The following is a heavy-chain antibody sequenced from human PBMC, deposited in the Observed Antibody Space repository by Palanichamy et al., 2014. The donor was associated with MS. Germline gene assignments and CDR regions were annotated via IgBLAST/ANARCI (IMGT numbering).Heavy chain of an antibody. Sequence: VQLQESGPGLVKPSQTLSLTCTVSSDSISVGGYWNWIRQSPGKGLEWIGYIFYTGNTYYNPSLKSRVSMSIDSSKNQFYLKVTSVTVADTAVYYCARDVGDSGGYASYLFDPWGPGTLVTVSS. D-gene: IGHD3-22*01. CDR1: SDSISVGGY. J-gene: IGHJ5*02. CDR3: ARDVGDSGGYASYLFDP. V-gene: IGHV4-30-4*01. CDR2: IFYTGNT.